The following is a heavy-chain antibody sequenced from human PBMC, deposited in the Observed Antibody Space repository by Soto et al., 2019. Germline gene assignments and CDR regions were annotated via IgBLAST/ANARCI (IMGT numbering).Heavy chain of an antibody. Sequence: SETLSLTCAVSGYSISSGYYWGFIRQPPGKGLEWIGSIYHSGSTYYNPSLKSRVTISVDTSKNQFSLKLSSVTAADTAVYYCARAMAVAGRLGGVDYWGQGTLVTVSS. CDR1: GYSISSGYY. J-gene: IGHJ4*02. CDR2: IYHSGST. D-gene: IGHD6-19*01. V-gene: IGHV4-38-2*01. CDR3: ARAMAVAGRLGGVDY.